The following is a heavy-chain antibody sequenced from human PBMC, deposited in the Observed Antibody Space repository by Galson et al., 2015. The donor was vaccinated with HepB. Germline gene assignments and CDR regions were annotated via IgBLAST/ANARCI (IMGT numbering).Heavy chain of an antibody. CDR1: GLTFNNAW. CDR3: TTHPAVHLSGPGIYRGSWFDP. Sequence: SLRLSCAVSGLTFNNAWMSWVRQAPGKGLEWVGRIKSNSDGGTTDYPAPLKGRFIISRDDSKNTVTLQMNSLETEDTGIYYCTTHPAVHLSGPGIYRGSWFDPWGLGTQVTVSS. CDR2: IKSNSDGGTT. V-gene: IGHV3-15*01. D-gene: IGHD3-16*01. J-gene: IGHJ5*02.